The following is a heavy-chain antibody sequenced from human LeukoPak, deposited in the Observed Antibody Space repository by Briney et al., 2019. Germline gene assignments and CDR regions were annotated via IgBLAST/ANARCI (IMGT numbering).Heavy chain of an antibody. Sequence: ASVKVSCKASGYTFTGYYMHWVRQAPGQGLEWMGWINPNSGGTNYAQKFQGRVTMTRDTSISTAYMELRSLRSDDTAVYYCAKQDGDYYYMDVWGKGTTVTVSS. D-gene: IGHD4-17*01. CDR1: GYTFTGYY. V-gene: IGHV1-2*02. J-gene: IGHJ6*03. CDR2: INPNSGGT. CDR3: AKQDGDYYYMDV.